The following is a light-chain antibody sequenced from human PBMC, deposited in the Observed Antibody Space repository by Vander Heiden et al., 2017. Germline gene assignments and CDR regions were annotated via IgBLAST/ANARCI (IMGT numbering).Light chain of an antibody. CDR3: CSYASSYTLI. Sequence: SALTPPPPASWSPPRSATISCPATSRDVGGYNYVSWYQQHPGKAPKLMIYDVSKRPSGVPDRFSGSKSGNTASLTISGLQAEDEADHYCCSYASSYTLIFGGGTKLTAL. CDR1: SRDVGGYNY. J-gene: IGLJ2*01. V-gene: IGLV2-11*01. CDR2: DVS.